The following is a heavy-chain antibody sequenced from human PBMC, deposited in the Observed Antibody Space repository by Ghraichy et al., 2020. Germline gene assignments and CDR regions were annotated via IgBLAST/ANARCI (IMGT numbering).Heavy chain of an antibody. CDR3: ARVSIAAAGVDY. D-gene: IGHD6-13*01. CDR1: GYTFTGYY. J-gene: IGHJ4*02. CDR2: INPNSGGT. Sequence: ASLKVSCKASGYTFTGYYMHWVRQAPGQGLEWMGRINPNSGGTNYAQKFQGRVTMTRDTSISTAYMELSRLRSDDTAVYYCARVSIAAAGVDYWGQGTLVTVSS. V-gene: IGHV1-2*06.